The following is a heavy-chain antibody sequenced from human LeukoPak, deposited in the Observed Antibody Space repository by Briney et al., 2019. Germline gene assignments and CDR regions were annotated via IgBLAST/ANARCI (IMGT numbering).Heavy chain of an antibody. D-gene: IGHD2-2*01. CDR3: ARGIVPAAYNWFDP. J-gene: IGHJ5*02. Sequence: SETLSLTCTVSGGSISSYYWSWIRQPAGKGLEWIGRIYTSGSTNYNPSLKSRVTISVDTSKNQFSLKLSSVTAADTAVYYCARGIVPAAYNWFDPWGQGTLVTVSS. V-gene: IGHV4-4*07. CDR1: GGSISSYY. CDR2: IYTSGST.